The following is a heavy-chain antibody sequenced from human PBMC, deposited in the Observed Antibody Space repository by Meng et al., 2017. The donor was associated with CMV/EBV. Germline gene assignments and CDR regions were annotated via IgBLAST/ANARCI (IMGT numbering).Heavy chain of an antibody. D-gene: IGHD2-2*02. CDR3: ARIDIVVVPAAILVGAFDI. Sequence: GGPLRLSCAASGFTFSSYAMHWVRQAPGKGLEWVAVISYDGSNKYYADSVKGRFTISRDNSKNTLYLQMNSLRAEDTAVYYCARIDIVVVPAAILVGAFDIWGQGTIVTVSS. CDR2: ISYDGSNK. CDR1: GFTFSSYA. V-gene: IGHV3-30-3*01. J-gene: IGHJ3*02.